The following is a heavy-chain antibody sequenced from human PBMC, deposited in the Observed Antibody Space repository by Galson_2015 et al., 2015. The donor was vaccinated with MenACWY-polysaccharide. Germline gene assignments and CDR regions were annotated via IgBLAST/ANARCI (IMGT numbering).Heavy chain of an antibody. CDR2: IYYSGNT. V-gene: IGHV4-39*01. CDR1: GGSVSSSSYY. Sequence: LSLTCTVSGGSVSSSSYYWGWIRQPPGKGLEWIASIYYSGNTYYNPSFKSRVTISVDTSKNQFSLKLTSVTAADTAVYYCARRTYLNWFDPWGQGTLVTVSS. J-gene: IGHJ5*02. CDR3: ARRTYLNWFDP.